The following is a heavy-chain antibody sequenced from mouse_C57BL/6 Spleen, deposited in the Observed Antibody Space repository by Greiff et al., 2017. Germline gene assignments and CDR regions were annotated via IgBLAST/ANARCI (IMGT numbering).Heavy chain of an antibody. CDR2: IYPGDGYT. Sequence: VQLQQSGPELVKPGASVKISCKASGYAFSSSWMNWVKQRPGKGLEWIGRIYPGDGYTNYNGKFKGKATLTADTSSSTAYMQLSSLTSEDSAVYFCARGGTTVVEYYFDYWGQGTTLTVSS. J-gene: IGHJ2*01. V-gene: IGHV1-82*01. CDR3: ARGGTTVVEYYFDY. D-gene: IGHD1-1*01. CDR1: GYAFSSSW.